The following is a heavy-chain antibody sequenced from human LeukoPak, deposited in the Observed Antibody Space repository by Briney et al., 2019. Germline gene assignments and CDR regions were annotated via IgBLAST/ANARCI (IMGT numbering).Heavy chain of an antibody. CDR1: GFIFSTYW. V-gene: IGHV3-74*01. D-gene: IGHD3-3*01. CDR2: INIEGSRT. J-gene: IGHJ5*01. Sequence: PGGSLRLSCAGSGFIFSTYWVHWVRQAPGKGLVWVSRINIEGSRTDYADSVRGRFTISRDNAKNTLYLQMNSLTADDTAVYYCVRSMSGRNDSWGQGTVVSVSS. CDR3: VRSMSGRNDS.